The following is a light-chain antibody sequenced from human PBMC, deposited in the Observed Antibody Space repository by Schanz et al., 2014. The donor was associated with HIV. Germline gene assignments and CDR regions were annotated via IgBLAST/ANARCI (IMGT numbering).Light chain of an antibody. CDR1: NSNIGRFS. J-gene: IGLJ2*01. Sequence: QSVLTQPPSASETPGQRVIISCSGDNSNIGRFSVNWYQQVPGTAPRLLIRSNDVRPSGVPDRFSGSKSGTSASLAITGLQPEDEADYFCQSYDKSLSVVIFGGGTKLTVL. V-gene: IGLV1-44*01. CDR3: QSYDKSLSVVI. CDR2: SND.